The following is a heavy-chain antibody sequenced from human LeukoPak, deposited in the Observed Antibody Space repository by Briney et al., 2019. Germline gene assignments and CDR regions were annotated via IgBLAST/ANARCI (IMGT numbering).Heavy chain of an antibody. V-gene: IGHV3-33*01. CDR2: IWYDGSNK. J-gene: IGHJ4*02. CDR3: AREGAGSGEFDY. CDR1: GFTFSSYG. D-gene: IGHD6-25*01. Sequence: PGGFLRLSCAASGFTFSSYGMHWVRQAPGKGLEWVAVIWYDGSNKYYADSVKGRFTISRDNSKNTLYLQMNSLRAEDTAVYYCAREGAGSGEFDYWGQGTLVTVSS.